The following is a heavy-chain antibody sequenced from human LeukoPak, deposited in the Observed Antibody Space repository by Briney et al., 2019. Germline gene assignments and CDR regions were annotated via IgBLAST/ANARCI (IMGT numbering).Heavy chain of an antibody. Sequence: ASVKVSRKASGYTFTSYYMQWVRQAPGQGLEWMGIINPSDGTTYYIQKFQGRVTITRDTSTSTVYMELSSLRSGDTAIYYCARVFCGGGTCYSRGLIDSWGQGTLVTVSS. CDR1: GYTFTSYY. CDR2: INPSDGTT. D-gene: IGHD2-15*01. J-gene: IGHJ4*02. CDR3: ARVFCGGGTCYSRGLIDS. V-gene: IGHV1-46*01.